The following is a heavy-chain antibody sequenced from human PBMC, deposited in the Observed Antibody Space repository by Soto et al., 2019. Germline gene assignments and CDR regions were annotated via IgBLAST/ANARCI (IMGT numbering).Heavy chain of an antibody. CDR2: IYYSGST. V-gene: IGHV4-31*03. Sequence: PSETLSLTCIFSGCSISSGGYHWSWIRQHPGKGLEWIGNIYYSGSTYYNPSLKSRVTISVDTSKNQFSLKLNSVTAADTAVYYCARAHSSSWYGDAFDIWGQGTMVTVSS. D-gene: IGHD6-13*01. J-gene: IGHJ3*02. CDR3: ARAHSSSWYGDAFDI. CDR1: GCSISSGGYH.